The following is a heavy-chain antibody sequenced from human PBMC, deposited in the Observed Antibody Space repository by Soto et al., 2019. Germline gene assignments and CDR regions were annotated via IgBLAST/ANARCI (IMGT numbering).Heavy chain of an antibody. V-gene: IGHV3-23*01. CDR1: GFTFSSYA. CDR2: ISGSGGST. CDR3: AKDTNAVYGDYNNWFDP. Sequence: GWSLRLSCAASGFTFSSYAMSWVRQAPGKGLEWVSAISGSGGSTYYADSVKGRFTISRDNSKNTLYLQMNSLRAEDTAVYYCAKDTNAVYGDYNNWFDPFGQGTLVTVSS. D-gene: IGHD4-17*01. J-gene: IGHJ5*02.